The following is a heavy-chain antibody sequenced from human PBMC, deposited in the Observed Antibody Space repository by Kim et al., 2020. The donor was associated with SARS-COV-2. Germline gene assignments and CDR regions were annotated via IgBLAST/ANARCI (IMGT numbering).Heavy chain of an antibody. D-gene: IGHD2-15*01. CDR3: ASAHCSGGSCYSHYYYGMDV. CDR2: IYSGGST. Sequence: GGSLRLSCAASGFTVSSNYMSWVRQAPGKGLEWVSVIYSGGSTYYADSVKGRFTISRDNSKNTLYLQMNSLRAEDTAVYYCASAHCSGGSCYSHYYYGMDVWGQGTTVTVSS. V-gene: IGHV3-66*01. J-gene: IGHJ6*02. CDR1: GFTVSSNY.